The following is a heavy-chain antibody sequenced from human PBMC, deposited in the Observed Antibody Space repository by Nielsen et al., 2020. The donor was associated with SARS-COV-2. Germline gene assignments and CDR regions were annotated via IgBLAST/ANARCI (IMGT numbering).Heavy chain of an antibody. CDR2: ISDDGSNK. CDR1: GFTFRSYG. D-gene: IGHD7-27*01. CDR3: ARDNWGRMDV. V-gene: IGHV3-30*03. Sequence: GESLKISCATSGFTFRSYGVHWVRQAPGKGLEWVSFISDDGSNKYYADSVKGRFTISRDNSKNTLYLQMNSLRAEDTAVYYCARDNWGRMDVWGQGTTVTVSS. J-gene: IGHJ6*02.